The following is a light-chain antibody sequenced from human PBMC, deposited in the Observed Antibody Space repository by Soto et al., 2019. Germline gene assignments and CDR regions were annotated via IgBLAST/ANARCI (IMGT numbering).Light chain of an antibody. Sequence: EIVLTQSPGTLSLSPGERATLSCRASQSVSSNYLAWYQQKPGQAPRPLIYGASSRATGIPDRFSGSGAGTYFSPTISRLESEDFAVYYCQQYGSSPWTFGQGTKVEIK. CDR2: GAS. CDR1: QSVSSNY. V-gene: IGKV3-20*01. CDR3: QQYGSSPWT. J-gene: IGKJ1*01.